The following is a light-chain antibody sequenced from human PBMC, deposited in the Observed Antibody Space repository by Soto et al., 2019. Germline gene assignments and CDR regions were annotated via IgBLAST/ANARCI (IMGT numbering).Light chain of an antibody. J-gene: IGKJ4*01. CDR3: QQYDNRPPT. CDR1: QDISNY. V-gene: IGKV1-33*01. Sequence: DIPMTQSPSSLSASVGDRVTITCQASQDISNYLNWYQQKPGKAPKLLNYDASNLETGVPSRFSGRGSGTDFTFNISSLQTEDIATYYCQQYDNRPPTFGGGTKVEIK. CDR2: DAS.